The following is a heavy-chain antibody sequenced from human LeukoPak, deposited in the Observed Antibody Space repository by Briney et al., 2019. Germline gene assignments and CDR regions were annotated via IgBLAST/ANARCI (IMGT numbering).Heavy chain of an antibody. CDR1: GGSISSGDYY. CDR3: ARIALYYDFWSGYYFGY. Sequence: SETLSLTCTVSGGSISSGDYYWSWIRQPPGKGLEWIGYIYYSGSTYYNPSLKSRVTISVDTSKNQFSLKLSSVTAADTAVYYCARIALYYDFWSGYYFGYWGQGTLVTVSS. V-gene: IGHV4-30-4*01. CDR2: IYYSGST. D-gene: IGHD3-3*01. J-gene: IGHJ4*02.